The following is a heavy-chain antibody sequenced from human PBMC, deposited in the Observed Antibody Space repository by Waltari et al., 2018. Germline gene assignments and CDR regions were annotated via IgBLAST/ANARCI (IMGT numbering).Heavy chain of an antibody. CDR3: ARINRLRNWYFDL. D-gene: IGHD2-21*01. J-gene: IGHJ2*01. CDR2: ANSDGSST. Sequence: EVQLVESGGGIVQPGGSLRLSCAASGFTFSSYWMHWVRQAPGKGLVWVSRANSDGSSTSYADSVKGRFTISRDNAKSTVYLQMNSLRAEDTAVYYCARINRLRNWYFDLWGRGTLVNVSS. V-gene: IGHV3-74*01. CDR1: GFTFSSYW.